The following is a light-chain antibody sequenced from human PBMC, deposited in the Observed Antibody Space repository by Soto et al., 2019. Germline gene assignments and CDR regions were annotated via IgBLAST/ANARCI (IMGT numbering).Light chain of an antibody. CDR2: GAS. CDR1: QSINSNY. CDR3: QQYGSSIWT. V-gene: IGKV3-20*01. Sequence: EIVLTQSPGTLSLSPGDRATLSCRASQSINSNYLSWYQQKHGQVPRLFIYGASRRATGIPERFSGSGYGTDLTITISGLETEDFEVYYCQQYGSSIWTFGQGTKVDIK. J-gene: IGKJ1*01.